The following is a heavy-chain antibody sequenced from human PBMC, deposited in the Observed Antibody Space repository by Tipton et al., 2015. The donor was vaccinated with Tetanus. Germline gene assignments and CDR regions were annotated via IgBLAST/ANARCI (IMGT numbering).Heavy chain of an antibody. CDR1: GFTFSEFW. CDR3: ARSLGGGSYFLDN. D-gene: IGHD3-10*01. CDR2: INQDGRQK. J-gene: IGHJ4*02. V-gene: IGHV3-7*01. Sequence: SLRLSCAASGFTFSEFWMNWVRHAPGKGLEWVAKINQDGRQKVYVDSVKGRFTISRDNAKNLMYLQMRSLRGEDTAVYYCARSLGGGSYFLDNWGQGTLVTVSS.